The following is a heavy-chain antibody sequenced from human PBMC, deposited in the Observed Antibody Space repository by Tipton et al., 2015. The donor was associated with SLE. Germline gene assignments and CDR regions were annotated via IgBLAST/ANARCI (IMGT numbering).Heavy chain of an antibody. CDR3: ARGGISHDHSGSFDQ. Sequence: TLSLTCTVSGDSISSSSYYWGWIRQPPGKGLEWIGTMSYSGSTYYNPSLKSRVTISVDTSKNQFSLKLSSVAAADTAIYYCARGGISHDHSGSFDQWGQGILVTASS. CDR1: GDSISSSSYY. D-gene: IGHD6-19*01. CDR2: MSYSGST. J-gene: IGHJ4*02. V-gene: IGHV4-39*07.